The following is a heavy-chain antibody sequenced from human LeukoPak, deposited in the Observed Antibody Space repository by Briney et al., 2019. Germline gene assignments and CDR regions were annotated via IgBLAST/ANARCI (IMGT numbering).Heavy chain of an antibody. CDR3: ARLDEYSSSSRYYGMDV. CDR1: GGTFSSYG. Sequence: SVKVSCKASGGTFSSYGISWVRQAPGQGLEWMGGIIPIFGTANYAQKFQGRVTITAAESTSTAYMELSSLRSEDTAVYYCARLDEYSSSSRYYGMDVWGQGATVTVSS. J-gene: IGHJ6*02. D-gene: IGHD6-6*01. V-gene: IGHV1-69*13. CDR2: IIPIFGTA.